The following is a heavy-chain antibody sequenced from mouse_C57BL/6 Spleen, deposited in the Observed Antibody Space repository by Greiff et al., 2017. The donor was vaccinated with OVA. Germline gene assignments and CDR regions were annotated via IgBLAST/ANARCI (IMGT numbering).Heavy chain of an antibody. CDR2: IYPGDGDT. CDR1: GYAFSSSW. Sequence: QVQLQQSGPELVKPGASVKISCKASGYAFSSSWMNWVKQRPGKGLEWIGRIYPGDGDTNYNGKFQGKATLTADKSSSTAYMQLSSLTSEDSAVYFCASSSYYYGSTSFAYWGQGTLVTVSA. J-gene: IGHJ3*01. V-gene: IGHV1-82*01. D-gene: IGHD1-1*01. CDR3: ASSSYYYGSTSFAY.